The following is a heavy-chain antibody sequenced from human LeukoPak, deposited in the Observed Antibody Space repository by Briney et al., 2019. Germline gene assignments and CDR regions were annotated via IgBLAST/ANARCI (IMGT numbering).Heavy chain of an antibody. CDR2: IYYSGST. CDR3: AREDCSGGSCSFDP. D-gene: IGHD2-15*01. Sequence: SETQSLTCTVSGGSISSYYWSWIRQPPGKGLEWIGYIYYSGSTNYNPSLKSRVTISVDTSKNQFSLKLSSVTAADTAVYYCAREDCSGGSCSFDPWGQGTLVTVSS. CDR1: GGSISSYY. J-gene: IGHJ5*02. V-gene: IGHV4-59*01.